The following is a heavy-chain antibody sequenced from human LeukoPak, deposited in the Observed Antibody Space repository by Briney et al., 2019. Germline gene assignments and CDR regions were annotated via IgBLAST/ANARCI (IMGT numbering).Heavy chain of an antibody. V-gene: IGHV5-51*01. Sequence: GESLKISCKGSGYSFTSFWIGWVRQMPGKGLEWMGIIYPGDSDTRYSPSFEGQVTIPADKSISTAYLQWSSLKASDTAMYYCARGRYSGTYLSYFDYWAQGTLVTVSS. CDR1: GYSFTSFW. CDR3: ARGRYSGTYLSYFDY. CDR2: IYPGDSDT. D-gene: IGHD1-26*01. J-gene: IGHJ4*02.